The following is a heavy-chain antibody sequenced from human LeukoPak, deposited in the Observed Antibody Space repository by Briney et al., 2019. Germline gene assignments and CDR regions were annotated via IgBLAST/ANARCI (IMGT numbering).Heavy chain of an antibody. Sequence: GASVKVSCKASGYTFTSYDINWVRQATGQGLEWMGWMNPNSGNTGYAQKFQGRVTITRNTSISTAYMELSSLRSEDTAVYYSARISSRGYSGSYYLGYWGQGTLVTVSS. V-gene: IGHV1-8*03. CDR2: MNPNSGNT. CDR1: GYTFTSYD. J-gene: IGHJ4*02. CDR3: ARISSRGYSGSYYLGY. D-gene: IGHD1-26*01.